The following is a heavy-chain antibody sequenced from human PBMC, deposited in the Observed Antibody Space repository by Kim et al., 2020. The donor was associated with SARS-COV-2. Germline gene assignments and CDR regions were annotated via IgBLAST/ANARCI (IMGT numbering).Heavy chain of an antibody. CDR3: ARLMGSGLVSPMYYFDY. CDR1: GGSISSYY. Sequence: SETLSLTCTVSGGSISSYYWSWIRQPPGKGLEWIGYIYYSGSTNYNPSLKSRVTISVDTSKNQFSLKLSSVTAADTAVYYCARLMGSGLVSPMYYFDYWGQGTLVTVSS. V-gene: IGHV4-59*08. D-gene: IGHD6-19*01. J-gene: IGHJ4*02. CDR2: IYYSGST.